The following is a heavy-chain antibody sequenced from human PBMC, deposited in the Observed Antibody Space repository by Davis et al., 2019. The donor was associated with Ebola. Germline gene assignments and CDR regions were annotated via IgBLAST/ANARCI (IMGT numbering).Heavy chain of an antibody. Sequence: PSETLSLTCAVYGGSFSGYYWSWIRQPPGKGLEWIGYIYYSGSTNYNPSLKSRVTISVDTSKNQFSLKLSSVTAADTAVYYCARDRGYCSSTSCYGGFDYWGQGTLVTVSS. D-gene: IGHD2-2*01. CDR3: ARDRGYCSSTSCYGGFDY. V-gene: IGHV4-59*01. CDR1: GGSFSGYY. CDR2: IYYSGST. J-gene: IGHJ4*02.